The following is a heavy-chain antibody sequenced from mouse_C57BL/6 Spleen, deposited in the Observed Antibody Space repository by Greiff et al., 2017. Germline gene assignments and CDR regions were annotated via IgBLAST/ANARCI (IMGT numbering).Heavy chain of an antibody. J-gene: IGHJ4*01. CDR3: ARSSSNWEYYAKEG. CDR2: IRNKANGYTT. D-gene: IGHD4-1*01. V-gene: IGHV7-3*01. Sequence: EVMLVESGGGLVQPGGSLSLSCAASGFTFTDYYMSWVRQPPGKALEWLGFIRNKANGYTTEYSAYVKGRFTISRDTSQSIIYLQMNALRAEDSATYYCARSSSNWEYYAKEGWGQGTSVTV. CDR1: GFTFTDYY.